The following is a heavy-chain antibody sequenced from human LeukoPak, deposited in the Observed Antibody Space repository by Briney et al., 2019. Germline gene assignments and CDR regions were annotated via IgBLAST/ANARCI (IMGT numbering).Heavy chain of an antibody. Sequence: GGSLRLSCAASGFTFSSNGMNWVRQAPGKGLEWVSYISATGGTIYYADSVKGRFTISRDNAKNSLYLQMNSLRVEDTAVYYCARDRARVSDYWGQGTLVTVSS. CDR1: GFTFSSNG. CDR3: ARDRARVSDY. J-gene: IGHJ4*02. V-gene: IGHV3-48*03. CDR2: ISATGGTI. D-gene: IGHD3-22*01.